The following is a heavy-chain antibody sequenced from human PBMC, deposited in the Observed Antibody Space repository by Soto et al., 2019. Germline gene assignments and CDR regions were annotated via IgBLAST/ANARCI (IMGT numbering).Heavy chain of an antibody. J-gene: IGHJ4*02. CDR2: ISTNNSDI. V-gene: IGHV1-18*01. CDR3: VRDESYIRKY. D-gene: IGHD4-17*01. CDR1: GYSFTAYG. Sequence: QIKLVQSGDEVKKPGASVKVSCKASGYSFTAYGISWVRQAPGQGLEWMGWISTNNSDIGYAQKFQGRVTITKDVSTSTAYIGVRSLSSADTAVYYCVRDESYIRKYWGQGTLVTVSS.